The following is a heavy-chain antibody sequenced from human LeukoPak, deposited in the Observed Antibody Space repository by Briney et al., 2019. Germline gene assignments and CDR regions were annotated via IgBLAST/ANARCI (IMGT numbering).Heavy chain of an antibody. V-gene: IGHV4-39*01. CDR3: ARLLERWLLPSRVDY. Sequence: PSETLSLTCTVSGGSISSSRYYWGWIRQPPGKGLEWIGSIYYSGSTYYNPSLKSRVTISVDTSKNQFSLKLSSVTAADTAVYYCARLLERWLLPSRVDYWGQGTLVTVSS. CDR2: IYYSGST. CDR1: GGSISSSRYY. J-gene: IGHJ4*02. D-gene: IGHD1-1*01.